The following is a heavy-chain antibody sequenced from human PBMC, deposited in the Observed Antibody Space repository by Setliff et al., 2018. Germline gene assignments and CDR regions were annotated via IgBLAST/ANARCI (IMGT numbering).Heavy chain of an antibody. V-gene: IGHV4-61*09. J-gene: IGHJ4*02. D-gene: IGHD6-13*01. Sequence: SETLSLTCTVSGGSISSGSYYWSWIRQPAGKGLEWIGHIYTSGSTNYNPSLKSRVTISVDTSKNQFSLKLSSVTAADTAVYYCASTIQLAAAGNYFDYWGQGTLVTV. CDR3: ASTIQLAAAGNYFDY. CDR2: IYTSGST. CDR1: GGSISSGSYY.